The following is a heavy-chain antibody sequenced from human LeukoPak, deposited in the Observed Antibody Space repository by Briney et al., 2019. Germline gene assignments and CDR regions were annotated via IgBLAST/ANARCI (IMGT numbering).Heavy chain of an antibody. J-gene: IGHJ6*02. CDR3: ARVRGEMIYGMDV. Sequence: PGGSLRLSCAASGFTFSSYSMNWVRQAPGKGLEWVSSISSSSSYIYYADSVKGRFTISRDNAKNSLYLQMNSLRSEDTAVYYCARVRGEMIYGMDVWGQGTTVTVSS. V-gene: IGHV3-21*04. D-gene: IGHD2-21*01. CDR1: GFTFSSYS. CDR2: ISSSSSYI.